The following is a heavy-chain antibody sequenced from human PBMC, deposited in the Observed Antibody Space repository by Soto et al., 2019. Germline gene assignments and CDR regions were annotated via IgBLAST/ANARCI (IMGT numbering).Heavy chain of an antibody. CDR3: ARRRGYYYYGMDV. Sequence: ASVTFACKASVYTFTGYYMHWVRHAAGQGLEWMGIINPSGGSTSYAQKFQGRVTMTRDTSTSTVYMELSSLRSEDTAVYYCARRRGYYYYGMDVWGQGTTVTVSS. V-gene: IGHV1-46*01. CDR1: VYTFTGYY. J-gene: IGHJ6*02. CDR2: INPSGGST.